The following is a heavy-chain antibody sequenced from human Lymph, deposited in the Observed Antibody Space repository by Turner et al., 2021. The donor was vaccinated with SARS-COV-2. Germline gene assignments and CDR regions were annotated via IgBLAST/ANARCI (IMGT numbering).Heavy chain of an antibody. V-gene: IGHV3-33*01. CDR1: GFTFSTYV. Sequence: QVQLVESGGGVVQPGRALRLSGAASGFTFSTYVMHWVRQAPGKGLEWVAVIWYDGSNKYYADSVKGRFTISRDNSKNTLYLQMNSLRAEDTAVYYCARGLGSSWYSGGFDFWGQGTLVTVSS. D-gene: IGHD6-13*01. CDR2: IWYDGSNK. CDR3: ARGLGSSWYSGGFDF. J-gene: IGHJ4*02.